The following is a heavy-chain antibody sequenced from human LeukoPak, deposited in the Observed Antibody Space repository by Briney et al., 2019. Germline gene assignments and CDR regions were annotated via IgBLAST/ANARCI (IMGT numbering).Heavy chain of an antibody. CDR1: GGTFGNYA. V-gene: IGHV1-69*13. Sequence: ASVKVSCKDSGGTFGNYAISWVRQAPGQGLEWMGGIIPIFGTLNYAQKFQGRVTITADESTSTVYMDMSSLKSEDTAVYYCAGGKLFDFWSGYYPMDDSWGQGTLVTVSS. CDR2: IIPIFGTL. CDR3: AGGKLFDFWSGYYPMDDS. D-gene: IGHD3-3*01. J-gene: IGHJ4*02.